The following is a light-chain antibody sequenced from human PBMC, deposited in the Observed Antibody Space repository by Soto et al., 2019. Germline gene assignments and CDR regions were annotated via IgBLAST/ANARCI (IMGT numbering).Light chain of an antibody. CDR1: QDIHTW. J-gene: IGKJ2*01. CDR3: QQYNDSVRYT. Sequence: DIQLTQSPSTLSASVGDRVTITCRASQDIHTWLAWYQQKPGTVPKLLIYAASTLKSGVPSRFSGSRSGTEFTLTVSSLQPDDFATYYCQQYNDSVRYTFGQGTKLEIK. V-gene: IGKV1-5*03. CDR2: AAS.